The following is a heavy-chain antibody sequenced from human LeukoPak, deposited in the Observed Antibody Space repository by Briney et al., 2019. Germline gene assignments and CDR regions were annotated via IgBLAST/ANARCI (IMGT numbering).Heavy chain of an antibody. Sequence: ASVKVSCKASGYTFSSYGITWVRQAPGQGLEWMGWISTYNGKTSNAQNLQGRVTMTTDTSTSTAYMEVRSLRSDDTAVYYCARDYYGSGSHDYWGQGTLVTLSS. V-gene: IGHV1-18*01. CDR1: GYTFSSYG. J-gene: IGHJ4*02. CDR2: ISTYNGKT. CDR3: ARDYYGSGSHDY. D-gene: IGHD3-10*01.